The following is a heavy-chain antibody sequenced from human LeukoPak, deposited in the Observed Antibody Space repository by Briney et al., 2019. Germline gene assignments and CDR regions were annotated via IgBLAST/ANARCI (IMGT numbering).Heavy chain of an antibody. Sequence: TGRSLRLPCAASGFTFSSYGMHWVRQAPGKGLEWVAVISYDGSNKYYADSVKGRFTISSDNSTNTLYLQMNSLRAEDTAVYYCAKDPQPVYYDFWSGYLYYFDYWGQGTLVTVFS. CDR2: ISYDGSNK. CDR3: AKDPQPVYYDFWSGYLYYFDY. J-gene: IGHJ4*02. CDR1: GFTFSSYG. D-gene: IGHD3-3*01. V-gene: IGHV3-30*18.